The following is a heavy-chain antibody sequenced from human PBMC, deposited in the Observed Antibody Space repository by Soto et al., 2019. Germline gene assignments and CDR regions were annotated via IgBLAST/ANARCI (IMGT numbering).Heavy chain of an antibody. CDR3: ARADYYGSSGYHLDY. D-gene: IGHD3-22*01. Sequence: QVQVAQSGAEVKRPGASVKVSCWASGYPFTNFYIHWVRQAPGQGLEWMGIINPSGGSTAYAQKFLGRVTRTRDTCTSTVYMEVSSLRSEDTAVYYCARADYYGSSGYHLDYWGQGTLVTVSS. CDR1: GYPFTNFY. J-gene: IGHJ4*02. V-gene: IGHV1-46*01. CDR2: INPSGGST.